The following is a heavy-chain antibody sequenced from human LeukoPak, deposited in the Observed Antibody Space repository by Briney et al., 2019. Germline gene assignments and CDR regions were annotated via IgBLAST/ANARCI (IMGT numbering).Heavy chain of an antibody. CDR3: ARGPRNYGSGSYYKGQFDY. Sequence: PSETLSLTCTVSGGSISSYYWSWIRQPAGKGLEWIGRIYTSGSTNYNPSLKSRVTISVDTSKNQFSLKLSSVTAADTAVYYCARGPRNYGSGSYYKGQFDYWGQGTLVTVSS. V-gene: IGHV4-4*07. CDR2: IYTSGST. CDR1: GGSISSYY. J-gene: IGHJ4*02. D-gene: IGHD3-10*01.